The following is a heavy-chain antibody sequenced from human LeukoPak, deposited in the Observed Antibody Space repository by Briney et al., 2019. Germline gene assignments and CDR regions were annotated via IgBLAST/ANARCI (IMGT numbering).Heavy chain of an antibody. J-gene: IGHJ4*02. D-gene: IGHD2/OR15-2a*01. V-gene: IGHV3-30*03. CDR3: ARNSVDY. Sequence: GGSLRLSCAASGFTFSSYGMHWVRQAPGKGLEWVAVISYDGSNKYYADSVKGRFTISRDNAKNSLYLQMNSLRAEDTAVYYCARNSVDYWGQGTLVTVSS. CDR2: ISYDGSNK. CDR1: GFTFSSYG.